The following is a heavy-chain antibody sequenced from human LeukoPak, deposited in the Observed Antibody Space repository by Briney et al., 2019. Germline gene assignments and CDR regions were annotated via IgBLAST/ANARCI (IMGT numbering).Heavy chain of an antibody. D-gene: IGHD3-22*01. Sequence: PGGSLRLSCAASGFTFSSYGMHWVRQAPGKGLEWVAFIRYDGSNKYYADSVKGRFTISRDNSKNTLYLQMNSLRAEDTAVYYCANSYDSSGYAAVDYWGQGTRVTVSS. CDR3: ANSYDSSGYAAVDY. J-gene: IGHJ4*02. CDR2: IRYDGSNK. CDR1: GFTFSSYG. V-gene: IGHV3-30*02.